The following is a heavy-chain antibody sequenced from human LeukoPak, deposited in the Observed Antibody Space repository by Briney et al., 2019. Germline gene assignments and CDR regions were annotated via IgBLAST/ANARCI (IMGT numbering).Heavy chain of an antibody. CDR2: ISSSSSSI. J-gene: IGHJ4*02. CDR1: GFTFSSNS. V-gene: IGHV3-21*01. D-gene: IGHD6-13*01. Sequence: GGSLRLSCAASGFTFSSNSMNWVRQAPGRGLEWVSSISSSSSSIYYADSVKGRFTISRDNAKNSLYLQMNSLRAEDTAVYYCARAGSSSWFDYWGQGTLVTVSS. CDR3: ARAGSSSWFDY.